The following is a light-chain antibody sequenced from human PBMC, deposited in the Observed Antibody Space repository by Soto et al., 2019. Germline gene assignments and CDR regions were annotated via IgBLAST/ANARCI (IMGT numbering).Light chain of an antibody. Sequence: APSSLSASTGDRVTITCRASQAINNYLVWFQQKPGKAPKVLIYAASTLQTGVPSRFSGSGSGTDFILTINWLQSEDFATYYCQQYYDYPRTFGQGTKVDIK. J-gene: IGKJ1*01. V-gene: IGKV1-8*01. CDR2: AAS. CDR1: QAINNY. CDR3: QQYYDYPRT.